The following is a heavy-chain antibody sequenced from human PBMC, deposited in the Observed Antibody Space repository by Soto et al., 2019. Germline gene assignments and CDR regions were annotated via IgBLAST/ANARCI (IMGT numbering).Heavy chain of an antibody. CDR3: VRPHYQSNTFYSYFDY. CDR2: IFHGGST. V-gene: IGHV4-34*12. J-gene: IGHJ4*02. CDR1: GGSFSPYY. D-gene: IGHD2-15*01. Sequence: SETLSLTCVVSGGSFSPYYWSWIRQPPGRGLEWIGQIFHGGSTNYSPSLKSRVTISVDTSKNQFPLELSSVTAADTAVYYCVRPHYQSNTFYSYFDYWGQGTLVTVSS.